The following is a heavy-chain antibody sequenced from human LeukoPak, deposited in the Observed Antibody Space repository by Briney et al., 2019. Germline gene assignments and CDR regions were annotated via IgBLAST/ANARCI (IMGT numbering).Heavy chain of an antibody. CDR3: ARHDDNGYYFFGM. V-gene: IGHV4-59*08. J-gene: IGHJ4*02. Sequence: PSETLSLTCTVSGGSIDSYYWSWIRQPPGKGLEWIGYIYYTGSTEYHPSLKSRVTISLDTSKNQFSLRLKSATAADTAIYYCARHDDNGYYFFGMWGRGTLVTVSS. CDR2: IYYTGST. CDR1: GGSIDSYY. D-gene: IGHD1-26*01.